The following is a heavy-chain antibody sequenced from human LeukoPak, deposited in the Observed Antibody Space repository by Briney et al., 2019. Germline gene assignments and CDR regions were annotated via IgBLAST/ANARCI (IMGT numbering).Heavy chain of an antibody. J-gene: IGHJ6*03. CDR2: MTSASSYM. CDR3: AKMGIGGVGTYYYYMDV. CDR1: GFDFGGYS. V-gene: IGHV3-21*01. Sequence: GGSLRLSCAASGFDFGGYSMNWVRQAPGKGLEWVSSMTSASSYMDYADSVRGRFTISRDNAKNSLYLQMNSLRAEDTAVYYCAKMGIGGVGTYYYYMDVWGKGTTVTVSS. D-gene: IGHD6-13*01.